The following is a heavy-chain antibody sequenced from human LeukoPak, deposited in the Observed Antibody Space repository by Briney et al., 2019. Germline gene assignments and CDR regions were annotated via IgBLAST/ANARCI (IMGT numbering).Heavy chain of an antibody. V-gene: IGHV3-30*18. Sequence: GGSLRLSCAASGFTFSNYGMHWVRQVRGKGLEWVAVISYDGRNQYYADSVKSRFTISRDNSKNTLSLQMNSLTAEDTAMYYCGKRGYSSSWQWIDYWGQGTLVTVSS. J-gene: IGHJ4*02. CDR1: GFTFSNYG. CDR3: GKRGYSSSWQWIDY. CDR2: ISYDGRNQ. D-gene: IGHD6-13*01.